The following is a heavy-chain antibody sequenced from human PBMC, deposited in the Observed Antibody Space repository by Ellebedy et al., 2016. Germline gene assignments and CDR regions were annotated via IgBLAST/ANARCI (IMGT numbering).Heavy chain of an antibody. CDR3: ARDKAGITGTTDDAFDV. V-gene: IGHV1-69*06. D-gene: IGHD1-7*01. J-gene: IGHJ3*01. CDR1: GGTFSSYA. CDR2: IIPIFGTA. Sequence: SVKVSXKASGGTFSSYAISWVRQAPGQGLEWMGGIIPIFGTANYAQKFQGRVTITADKSTSTAYMELSSLRSEDTAVYYCARDKAGITGTTDDAFDVWGQGTMVTVSS.